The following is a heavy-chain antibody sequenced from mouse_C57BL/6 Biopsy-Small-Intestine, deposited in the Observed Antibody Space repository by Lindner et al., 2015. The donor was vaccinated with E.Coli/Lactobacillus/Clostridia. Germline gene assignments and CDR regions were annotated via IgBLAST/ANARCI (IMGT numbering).Heavy chain of an antibody. J-gene: IGHJ3*01. V-gene: IGHV1-39*01. CDR3: ARAGRGFAY. Sequence: VQLQESGAELVKPGASVKISCKASGYSFTGYNMNWVKQSHGKSLEWIGNINPYHGSTSYNQKSKGKATLTVDKSSSTTYMQLNSLTSEDSAVYYCARAGRGFAYWGQGTLVTVSA. CDR1: GYSFTGYN. CDR2: INPYHGST.